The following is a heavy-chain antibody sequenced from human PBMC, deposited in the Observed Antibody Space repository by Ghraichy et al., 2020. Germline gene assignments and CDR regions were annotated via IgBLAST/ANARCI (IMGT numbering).Heavy chain of an antibody. CDR3: TKARYYVGSRSQFYFDY. Sequence: ISSIGDAYYEDSVKGRFTISRETAKSSIYLQMNSLTEGDTAVYSCTKARYYVGSRSQFYFDYWGQGALVTVS. J-gene: IGHJ4*02. D-gene: IGHD3-10*01. CDR2: ISSIGDA. V-gene: IGHV3-13*01.